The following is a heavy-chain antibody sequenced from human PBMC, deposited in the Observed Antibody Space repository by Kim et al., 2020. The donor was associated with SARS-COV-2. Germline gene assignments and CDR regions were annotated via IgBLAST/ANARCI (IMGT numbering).Heavy chain of an antibody. Sequence: ASVKVSCKASGYTFTSYDINWVRQATGQGLEWMGWMNPNRGNTGYAQKFQGRVTMTRNTSISTAYMELSSLRSEDTAVYYCAREVLITNYDILTGYQSPPIYYGMDVWGQGTTVTVSS. CDR3: AREVLITNYDILTGYQSPPIYYGMDV. CDR2: MNPNRGNT. V-gene: IGHV1-8*01. D-gene: IGHD3-9*01. J-gene: IGHJ6*02. CDR1: GYTFTSYD.